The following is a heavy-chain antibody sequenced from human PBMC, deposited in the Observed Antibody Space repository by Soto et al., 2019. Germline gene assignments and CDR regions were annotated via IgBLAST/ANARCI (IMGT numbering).Heavy chain of an antibody. CDR2: IIPIFGTA. CDR3: ASGGGGITTPAGVQH. J-gene: IGHJ1*01. D-gene: IGHD3-22*01. CDR1: GGTFSSYA. V-gene: IGHV1-69*12. Sequence: QVQLVQSGAEVKKPGSSVKVSCKASGGTFSSYAISWVRQAPGQGLEWMGGIIPIFGTANYAQKFQGRVTITADEPTSTAYMEVSSLRSGDTAVYYCASGGGGITTPAGVQHWGQGTLVTVSS.